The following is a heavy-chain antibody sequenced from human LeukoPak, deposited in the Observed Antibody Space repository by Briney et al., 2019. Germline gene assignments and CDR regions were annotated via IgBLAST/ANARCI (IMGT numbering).Heavy chain of an antibody. CDR3: TRDLSATARAYDY. V-gene: IGHV3-21*01. D-gene: IGHD1-26*01. CDR1: GFILSDYN. Sequence: GGSLRLSCAASGFILSDYNMNWVRQAPGKGLEWVSFIAISGTYITYADSVKGRFTISRDNAKNSLYPQMNSLRVEDTAVYYCTRDLSATARAYDYWGQGTLVTVSS. CDR2: IAISGTYI. J-gene: IGHJ4*02.